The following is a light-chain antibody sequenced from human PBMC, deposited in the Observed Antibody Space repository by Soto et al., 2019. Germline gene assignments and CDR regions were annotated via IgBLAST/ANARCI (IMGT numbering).Light chain of an antibody. CDR3: SSYTSSSTYV. Sequence: LTQPASVSGSPGQSITISCSGTSRDVGGYNYVSWYQQHPGKAPKLMIYDVSNRPSGVSNRFSGSKSGNTASLTISGLQAEDEADYYCSSYTSSSTYVFGTGTKVTVL. V-gene: IGLV2-14*01. CDR2: DVS. CDR1: SRDVGGYNY. J-gene: IGLJ1*01.